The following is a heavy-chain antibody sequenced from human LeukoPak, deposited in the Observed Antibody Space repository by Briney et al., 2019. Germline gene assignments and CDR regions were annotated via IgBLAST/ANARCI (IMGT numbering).Heavy chain of an antibody. V-gene: IGHV4-59*01. CDR2: IYYSGST. CDR1: GGSISSYY. J-gene: IGHJ4*02. CDR3: ASYSYYYDSSGYFDY. Sequence: SETLSLTCTVSGGSISSYYWSWIRQPPGKGLEWIGYIYYSGSTNYNPSLKSRVTISVDTSKNQFSLKLSSVTAADRAVYYCASYSYYYDSSGYFDYWGQGTLVTVSS. D-gene: IGHD3-22*01.